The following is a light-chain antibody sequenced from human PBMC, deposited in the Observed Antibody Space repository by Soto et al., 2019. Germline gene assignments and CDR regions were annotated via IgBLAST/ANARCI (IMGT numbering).Light chain of an antibody. CDR2: GAS. J-gene: IGKJ1*01. CDR3: QQYNNWPRT. Sequence: EIVLTQSPGTLSLSPGERATLSCRASQSVSGSYLAWYQQKPGQAPRLLIYGASTRATGIPARFSGSGYRKEFTITISSMKLEDFAVYYCQQYNNWPRTFGQGTKVDIK. V-gene: IGKV3-15*01. CDR1: QSVSGSY.